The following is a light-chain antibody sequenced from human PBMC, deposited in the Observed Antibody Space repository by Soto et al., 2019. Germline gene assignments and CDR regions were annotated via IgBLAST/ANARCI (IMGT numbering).Light chain of an antibody. V-gene: IGKV3-20*01. J-gene: IGKJ1*01. CDR2: GAS. CDR1: QRLSSSS. CDR3: QQYDSTPWT. Sequence: EIVLTQSPGTLSLSPGERAALSCRASQRLSSSSLAWYQQKPGHGPRLLIYGASRRATGIPDRFSATESGTDFTLTISSLEPEDCAVYFCQQYDSTPWTFGQGTRVASK.